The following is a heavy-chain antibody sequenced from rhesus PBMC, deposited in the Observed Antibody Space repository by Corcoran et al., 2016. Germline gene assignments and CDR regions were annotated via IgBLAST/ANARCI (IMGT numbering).Heavy chain of an antibody. D-gene: IGHD6-31*01. J-gene: IGHJ4*01. CDR2: IYGSGST. V-gene: IGHV4S11*01. Sequence: QVQLQESGPGLVQPSETLSLTCAVSVGSIIRTSWSWLLQSPVKGLEWIGYIYGSGSTYYNPSLKSRVTLSVDTSKNQLSLKLSSVTAADTAVYYCARDRGIAAGKFDYWGQGVLVTVSS. CDR3: ARDRGIAAGKFDY. CDR1: VGSIIRTS.